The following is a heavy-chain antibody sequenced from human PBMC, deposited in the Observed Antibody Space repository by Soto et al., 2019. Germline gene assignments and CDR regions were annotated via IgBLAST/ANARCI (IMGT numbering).Heavy chain of an antibody. J-gene: IGHJ6*02. CDR2: ISGYNVNT. V-gene: IGHV1-18*01. D-gene: IGHD3-9*01. CDR3: ASDGTYHDLLRRNYYYYGMDV. Sequence: QVQLMQSGAEVKKPGASVKVSCKAAGYTFTNYGISWVRQAPGQGLEWMGWISGYNVNTDYAQRLQGRVTMTTDTSTNTAYMELRSLRSDDTAVYYCASDGTYHDLLRRNYYYYGMDVWGQGTAVTVSS. CDR1: GYTFTNYG.